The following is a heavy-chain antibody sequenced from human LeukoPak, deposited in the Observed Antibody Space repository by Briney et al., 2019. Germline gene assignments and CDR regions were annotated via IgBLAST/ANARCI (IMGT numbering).Heavy chain of an antibody. Sequence: SETLSLTCTVSGDSISSLYWGWLRQPPGKGLEWIAYLYGNMRTKDNPSLKGRVTLSADTSKNQHPLRLSSVTAADTAVYYCATIKRGDVYGYFDFWGQGILVTVSS. V-gene: IGHV4-59*11. CDR1: GDSISSLY. D-gene: IGHD5-18*01. J-gene: IGHJ4*02. CDR2: LYGNMRT. CDR3: ATIKRGDVYGYFDF.